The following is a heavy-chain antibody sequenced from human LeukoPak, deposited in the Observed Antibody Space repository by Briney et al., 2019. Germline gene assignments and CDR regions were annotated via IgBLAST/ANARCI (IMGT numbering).Heavy chain of an antibody. CDR2: IYYSGST. Sequence: SQTLSLTCTVSGGSISSGDYYWSWIRQPPGKGLEWLGYIYYSGSTYYNPSLKSRVTISVDTSKSQFSLKLSSVTAADTAVYYCARDGGGGSLGDIWGQGTMVTVSS. D-gene: IGHD2-15*01. V-gene: IGHV4-30-4*01. CDR3: ARDGGGGSLGDI. J-gene: IGHJ3*02. CDR1: GGSISSGDYY.